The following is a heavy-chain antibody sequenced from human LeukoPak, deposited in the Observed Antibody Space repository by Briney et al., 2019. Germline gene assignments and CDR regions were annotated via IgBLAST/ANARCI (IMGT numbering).Heavy chain of an antibody. CDR2: INPNSGGT. D-gene: IGHD1-26*01. Sequence: WASVKVSCTASGYTFTGYYMHWVRQAPGQGLEWMGWINPNSGGTNYAQKFQGWVTMTRDTSISTAYMELSRLRSDDTAVYYCARSGGSHRRFWFDPWGQGTLVTVSS. J-gene: IGHJ5*02. CDR1: GYTFTGYY. V-gene: IGHV1-2*04. CDR3: ARSGGSHRRFWFDP.